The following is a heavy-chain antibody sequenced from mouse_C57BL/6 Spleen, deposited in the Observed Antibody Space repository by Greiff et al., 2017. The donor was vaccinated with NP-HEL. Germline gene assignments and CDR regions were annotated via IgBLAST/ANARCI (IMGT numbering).Heavy chain of an antibody. CDR1: GYTFTDYY. CDR3: ARQYGNYYFDY. J-gene: IGHJ2*01. V-gene: IGHV1-19*01. D-gene: IGHD2-10*02. Sequence: VQLQQSGPVLVKPGASVKMSCKASGYTFTDYYMNWVKQSHGKSLEWIGVINPYNGGTSYNQKFKGKATLTVDKSSSTAYMELNSLTSEDSAVYYCARQYGNYYFDYWGQGTTLTVSS. CDR2: INPYNGGT.